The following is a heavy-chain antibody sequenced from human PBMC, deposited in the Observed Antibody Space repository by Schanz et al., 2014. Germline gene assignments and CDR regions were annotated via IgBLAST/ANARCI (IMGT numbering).Heavy chain of an antibody. V-gene: IGHV3-30*04. CDR1: GFTFSSYA. CDR2: TSSDGSLK. D-gene: IGHD5-12*01. Sequence: QVQLVESGGGVVQPGRSLRLSCAASGFTFSSYAVHWVRQAPDKGLVWVAVTSSDGSLKYYADSVKGRFTISRDNSRDRVYPQMNSLRRKATAVYYCARGGRGGYPGRGFDTGGQGTMVTASS. J-gene: IGHJ3*02. CDR3: ARGGRGGYPGRGFDT.